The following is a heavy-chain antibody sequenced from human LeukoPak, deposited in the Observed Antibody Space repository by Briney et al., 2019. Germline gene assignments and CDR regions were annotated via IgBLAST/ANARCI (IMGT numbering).Heavy chain of an antibody. J-gene: IGHJ5*02. CDR1: GGSITSGDYY. CDR2: IYYSGST. CDR3: ARLRREYQAFDP. D-gene: IGHD2-2*01. V-gene: IGHV4-30-4*08. Sequence: PSQTVSLTCTVSGGSITSGDYYCSWIRQPPGKGLEWIGYIYYSGSTYYNPSLKSRVTISVDTSKNQFSLKLSSVTAADTAVYYCARLRREYQAFDPWGQRTLVTVSS.